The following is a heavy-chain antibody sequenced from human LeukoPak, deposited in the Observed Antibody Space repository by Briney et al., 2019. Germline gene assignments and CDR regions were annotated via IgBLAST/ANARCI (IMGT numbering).Heavy chain of an antibody. CDR2: IYSNGNT. V-gene: IGHV4-39*01. J-gene: IGHJ4*02. D-gene: IGHD6-19*01. CDR3: ARWARGGSGDFDH. Sequence: SETLSLTCTVSGDSISSSSYSWGWIRQPPGKGLEWIGSIYSNGNTYYNPSLNNRVTMSVDTSKNQFSLKLSSVTAAETAVYYCARWARGGSGDFDHWGQGTLVTVSS. CDR1: GDSISSSSYS.